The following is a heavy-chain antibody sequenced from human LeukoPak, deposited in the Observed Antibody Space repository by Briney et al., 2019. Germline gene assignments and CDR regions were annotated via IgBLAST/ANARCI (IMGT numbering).Heavy chain of an antibody. Sequence: SETLSLTCTVSGGSISSYYWTWIRQPPGKGLEWIGYIYYSGSTNYNPSLKSRVTISVDTSKNQFSLKLSSVTAADTAVYYCARFCSGGRCPDYWGQGTLVTVSS. CDR3: ARFCSGGRCPDY. CDR2: IYYSGST. J-gene: IGHJ4*02. V-gene: IGHV4-59*01. CDR1: GGSISSYY. D-gene: IGHD2-15*01.